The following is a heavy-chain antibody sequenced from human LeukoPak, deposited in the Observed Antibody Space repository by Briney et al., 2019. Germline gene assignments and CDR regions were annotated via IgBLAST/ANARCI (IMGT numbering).Heavy chain of an antibody. CDR2: ISSGSSYI. D-gene: IGHD5-18*01. V-gene: IGHV3-21*01. CDR1: GFTFSSYT. Sequence: GGSLRLSCAASGFTFSSYTMNWVRQAPGTGLEWVSSISSGSSYIYYADSVKGRFTISRDNAKNSLYLQMNSLRAEDTAVYYCARDRSRGLLDAFDIWGQGTMVTVSS. CDR3: ARDRSRGLLDAFDI. J-gene: IGHJ3*02.